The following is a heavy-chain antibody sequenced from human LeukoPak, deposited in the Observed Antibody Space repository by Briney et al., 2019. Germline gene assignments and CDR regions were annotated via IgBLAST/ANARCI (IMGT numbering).Heavy chain of an antibody. CDR1: GFTFSNCA. J-gene: IGHJ5*02. V-gene: IGHV3-23*01. CDR3: AKYMSSGS. CDR2: VSGSGDST. Sequence: PGGSLRLSCAASGFTFSNCAMSWGRQAPGKGLEWVSGVSGSGDSTYYADSVKGRFTISRDNSNNTLFLLMNSLRAEDTAVYYCAKYMSSGSWGQGTLVTVSS. D-gene: IGHD6-19*01.